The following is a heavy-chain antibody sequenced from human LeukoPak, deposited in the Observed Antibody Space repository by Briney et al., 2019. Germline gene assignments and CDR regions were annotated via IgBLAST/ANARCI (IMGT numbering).Heavy chain of an antibody. Sequence: GGSLRLSCAASGFAFSRYTIQWVRQAPGKALEYVSAISGNGADTYYAKSVMGRFTISRDNSKNTVFLQMNSLRAEDTAVYYCAKEGLTMVRGGMDLSWFDPWGQGTLVTVSS. CDR1: GFAFSRYT. CDR2: ISGNGADT. CDR3: AKEGLTMVRGGMDLSWFDP. V-gene: IGHV3-64*04. J-gene: IGHJ5*02. D-gene: IGHD3-10*01.